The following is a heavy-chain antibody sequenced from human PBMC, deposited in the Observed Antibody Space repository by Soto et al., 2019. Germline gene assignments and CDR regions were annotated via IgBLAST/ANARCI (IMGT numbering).Heavy chain of an antibody. CDR1: GGSVRSASFY. Sequence: QVQLQESGPGLLRPSETLSLTCTVSGGSVRSASFYWSWVRQPPGKGLEYIGYAYSSDNTNYNPSLKSRVTISLDTSRNQISLKLTPVTAADTAIYYCARVDYTSYYYGGHWFDSWGQGTLVIVSS. CDR2: AYSSDNT. D-gene: IGHD3-10*01. J-gene: IGHJ5*01. V-gene: IGHV4-61*01. CDR3: ARVDYTSYYYGGHWFDS.